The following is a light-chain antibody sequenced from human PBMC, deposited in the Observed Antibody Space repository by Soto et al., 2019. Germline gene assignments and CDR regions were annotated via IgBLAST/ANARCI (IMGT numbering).Light chain of an antibody. CDR3: QQRTRWPMT. CDR1: QSVSNNY. V-gene: IGKV3D-20*02. J-gene: IGKJ5*01. Sequence: VMTQSPTTLSVSPGETATLSCRASQSVSNNYLAWYQQKPGQAPRLLIYGASNRATGTPARFSGSGSETDFTLTISSLEPEDFAVYYCQQRTRWPMTFGQGTRLEIK. CDR2: GAS.